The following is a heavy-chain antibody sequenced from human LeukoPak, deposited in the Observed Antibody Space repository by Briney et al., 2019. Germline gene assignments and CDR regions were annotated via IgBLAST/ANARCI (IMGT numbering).Heavy chain of an antibody. J-gene: IGHJ4*02. V-gene: IGHV3-23*01. CDR1: GFTFSRYG. CDR2: ISDTGGST. D-gene: IGHD6-6*01. CDR3: ARGLSGYASSLGY. Sequence: PRGSLRLSCAASGFTFSRYGMTWVRQAPGKGLEWVSTISDTGGSTYYADSVKDRFTISRDNAKNTLYLQMNSLRAEDTAVYYCARGLSGYASSLGYWGQGTLVTVSS.